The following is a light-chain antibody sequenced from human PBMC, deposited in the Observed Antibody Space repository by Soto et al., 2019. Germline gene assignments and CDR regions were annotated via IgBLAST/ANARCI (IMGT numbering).Light chain of an antibody. V-gene: IGLV2-14*03. J-gene: IGLJ3*02. CDR3: SSFTTSTTWV. Sequence: QPVLTQPASVSGSPGQSITISCTGTSSDVGGYNYVSWFQQHPGKAPKLKIYEVSNRPSGVSNRFSGSKSGYTASLTISGLQAEDEADYYCSSFTTSTTWVFGGGTKLTVL. CDR1: SSDVGGYNY. CDR2: EVS.